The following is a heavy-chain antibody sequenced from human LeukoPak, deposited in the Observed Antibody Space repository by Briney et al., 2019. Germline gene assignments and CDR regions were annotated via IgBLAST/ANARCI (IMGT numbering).Heavy chain of an antibody. Sequence: PGGSLRLSCAASGFTFSIYAMSWVRQAPGKGLEWIAAIADNSGGVYYADSVKGRFTISRDNSKSTLYLQMSSLRVEDTAIYYCAKDPKHNWKVTNYFDPWGQGTLVIVSS. D-gene: IGHD1-20*01. J-gene: IGHJ5*02. CDR1: GFTFSIYA. V-gene: IGHV3-23*01. CDR2: IADNSGGV. CDR3: AKDPKHNWKVTNYFDP.